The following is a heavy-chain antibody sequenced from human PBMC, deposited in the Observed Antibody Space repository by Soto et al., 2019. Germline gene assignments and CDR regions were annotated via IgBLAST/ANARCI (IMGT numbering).Heavy chain of an antibody. D-gene: IGHD5-12*01. J-gene: IGHJ3*02. Sequence: SETLSLTCTVSGGSVSSGAYYWTWIRQRPGKGLEWIVYIYYSGSTYYSPSLKSRLSISLDTSKNQFSLRLSSVTAADTAMYYCARARLRAVYAFDIWGQGTMVTVSS. CDR3: ARARLRAVYAFDI. CDR2: IYYSGST. V-gene: IGHV4-31*03. CDR1: GGSVSSGAYY.